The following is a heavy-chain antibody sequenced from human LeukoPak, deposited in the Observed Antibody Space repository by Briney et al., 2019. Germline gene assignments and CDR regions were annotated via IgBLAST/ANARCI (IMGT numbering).Heavy chain of an antibody. Sequence: PGRSLRLSCAASGFTFSSYAMHWVRQAPGKGLEWVAVISCDGSNKYYADSVKGRFTISRDNSKNTLYLQMNSLRAEDTAVYYCAKGRRVGSLIAADYWGQGTLVTVSS. V-gene: IGHV3-30*04. CDR3: AKGRRVGSLIAADY. D-gene: IGHD6-13*01. J-gene: IGHJ4*02. CDR1: GFTFSSYA. CDR2: ISCDGSNK.